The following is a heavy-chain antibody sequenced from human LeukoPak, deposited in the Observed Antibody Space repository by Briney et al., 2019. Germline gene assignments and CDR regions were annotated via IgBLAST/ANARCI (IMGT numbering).Heavy chain of an antibody. CDR3: ARVQDFETRGYYLGY. CDR2: INHSGST. D-gene: IGHD3-22*01. V-gene: IGHV4-34*01. J-gene: IGHJ4*01. Sequence: KPSETLSLTCAVYGGSFSDYYWNWIRQPPGKGLEWIGEINHSGSTNYNPSLKSRVTVSVGTFKKQFSLTLSSVTAADTAVYYCARVQDFETRGYYLGYWGHGTLVTVSS. CDR1: GGSFSDYY.